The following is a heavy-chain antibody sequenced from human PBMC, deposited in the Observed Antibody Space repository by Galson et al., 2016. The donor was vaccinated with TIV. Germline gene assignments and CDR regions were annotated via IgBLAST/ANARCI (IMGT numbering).Heavy chain of an antibody. J-gene: IGHJ3*02. CDR1: GYSSTSYW. Sequence: QSGAEVKKPGESLKISCKGSGYSSTSYWIGWVRQMPGKGLEWMGIIYPGDSDTRYSPSFQGQVTISADTSISTAYLQWDSLKASDTAMYYCARLSRQWLVYAFDIWGQGTMGTVSS. CDR3: ARLSRQWLVYAFDI. V-gene: IGHV5-51*01. CDR2: IYPGDSDT. D-gene: IGHD6-19*01.